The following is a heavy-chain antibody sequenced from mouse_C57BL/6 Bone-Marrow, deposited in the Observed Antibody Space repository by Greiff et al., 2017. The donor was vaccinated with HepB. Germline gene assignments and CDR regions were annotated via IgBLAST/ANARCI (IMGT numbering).Heavy chain of an antibody. CDR2: ISSGGSYT. CDR1: GFTFSSYG. Sequence: EVHLVESGGDLVKPGGSLKLSCAASGFTFSSYGMSWVRQTPDKRLEWVATISSGGSYTYYPDSVKGRYTISRDNAKNTLYLQMSSLKSGDTAMYYCARHEVVAHYYAMDYWGQGTSVTVSS. CDR3: ARHEVVAHYYAMDY. D-gene: IGHD1-1*01. V-gene: IGHV5-6*01. J-gene: IGHJ4*01.